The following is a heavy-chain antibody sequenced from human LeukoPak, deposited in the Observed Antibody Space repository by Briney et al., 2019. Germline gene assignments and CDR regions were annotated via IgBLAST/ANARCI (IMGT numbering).Heavy chain of an antibody. Sequence: KPSETLSLTCTVSGGSISSSSYYWSWIRQPPGKGLEWIGEINHSGSTNYNPSLKSRVTISVDTSKNQFSLKLSSVTAADTAVYYCARGALYFDWFFRNPVQDAFDIWGQGTMVTVSS. V-gene: IGHV4-39*07. CDR1: GGSISSSSYY. CDR3: ARGALYFDWFFRNPVQDAFDI. D-gene: IGHD3-9*01. CDR2: INHSGST. J-gene: IGHJ3*02.